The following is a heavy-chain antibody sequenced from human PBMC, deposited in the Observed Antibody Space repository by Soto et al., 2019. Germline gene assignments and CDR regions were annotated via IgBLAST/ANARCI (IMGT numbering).Heavy chain of an antibody. Sequence: SETLSLTCTVSGGSISSGGYYWSWIRQLPGKGLEWIGYMHYSGSTYYNPSLKSRLTISVDTSKNHFSLKLSSVTAADTAVYYCARYYYDSSGYSNWFDPWGQGTLVTSPQ. V-gene: IGHV4-31*03. CDR3: ARYYYDSSGYSNWFDP. CDR1: GGSISSGGYY. D-gene: IGHD3-22*01. CDR2: MHYSGST. J-gene: IGHJ5*02.